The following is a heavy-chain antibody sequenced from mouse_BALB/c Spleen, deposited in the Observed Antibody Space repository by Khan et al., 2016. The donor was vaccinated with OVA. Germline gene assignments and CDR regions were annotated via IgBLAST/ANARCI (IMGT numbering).Heavy chain of an antibody. V-gene: IGHV3-2*02. D-gene: IGHD1-1*01. CDR1: GYSITSNYA. J-gene: IGHJ4*01. Sequence: EVQLQESGPGLVKPSRSLSLTCTVNGYSITSNYAWNWIRQFPGNKLEWMGYISYSGSTNYNPYLKSRLSITRDTSKNQFFLLLHSVTTEDSATYFCARRNYYVSALYYWGQGTSVTVSS. CDR2: ISYSGST. CDR3: ARRNYYVSALYY.